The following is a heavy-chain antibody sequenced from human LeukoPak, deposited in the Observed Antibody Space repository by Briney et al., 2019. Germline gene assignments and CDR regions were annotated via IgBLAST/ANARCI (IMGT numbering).Heavy chain of an antibody. D-gene: IGHD3-22*01. CDR1: GCTFSSYA. CDR2: IIPIFGTA. Sequence: SVKVSCKASGCTFSSYAISWVRQAPGQGLEWMGGIIPIFGTANYAQKFQGRVTITADESTSTAYMELSSLRSEDTAVYYCARGPDYDSSGYCDYWGQGTLVTVSS. J-gene: IGHJ4*02. V-gene: IGHV1-69*13. CDR3: ARGPDYDSSGYCDY.